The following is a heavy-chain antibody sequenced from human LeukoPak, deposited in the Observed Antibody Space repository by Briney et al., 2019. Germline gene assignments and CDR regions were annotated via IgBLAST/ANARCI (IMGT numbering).Heavy chain of an antibody. CDR2: MNPNSGNT. J-gene: IGHJ4*02. CDR3: AKRWGGFDY. V-gene: IGHV1-8*01. CDR1: GYTFTSYD. D-gene: IGHD4-23*01. Sequence: ASVKVSCKASGYTFTSYDINWVRQATGQGLEWMGWMNPNSGNTGYARKFQGRITMTRNTSISTAYMELSSLRAEDTAVYYCAKRWGGFDYWGQGTLVTVSS.